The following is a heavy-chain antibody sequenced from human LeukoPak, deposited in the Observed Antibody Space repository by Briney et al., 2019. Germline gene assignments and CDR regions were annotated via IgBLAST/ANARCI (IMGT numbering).Heavy chain of an antibody. V-gene: IGHV1-2*02. J-gene: IGHJ4*02. CDR3: ARDHEHSYDY. CDR1: GYTFTALS. Sequence: ASVNLSCKASGYTFTALSIHWVRQAPGQGLEGMGWISPTSGGTNYAQKFQGRVTMTRDTSISIAYMELSRLRSDDTAVYYCARDHEHSYDYWGQGTLVTVSS. CDR2: ISPTSGGT.